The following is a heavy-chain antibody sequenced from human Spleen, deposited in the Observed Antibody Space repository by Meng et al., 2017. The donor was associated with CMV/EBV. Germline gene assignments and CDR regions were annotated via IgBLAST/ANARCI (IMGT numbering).Heavy chain of an antibody. D-gene: IGHD3-22*01. CDR2: IYYSGST. Sequence: SETLSLTCTVSGGSISSGGYYWSWIRQHPGKGLEWIGYIYYSGSTYSNPSLKSRVTISVDTSKNQFSLKLSSVTAADTAVYYCARAIRYYDSSGYHNYFDYWGQGTLVTVSS. CDR3: ARAIRYYDSSGYHNYFDY. J-gene: IGHJ4*02. CDR1: GGSISSGGYY. V-gene: IGHV4-31*03.